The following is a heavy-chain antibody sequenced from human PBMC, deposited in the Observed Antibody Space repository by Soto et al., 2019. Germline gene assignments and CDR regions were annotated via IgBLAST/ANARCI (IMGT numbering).Heavy chain of an antibody. J-gene: IGHJ4*02. CDR2: RTGSGGTT. Sequence: EVQLLEAGGGLVQPGGSLRLSCAASGFTFSSYAMTWVRQAPGKGLEWVSMRTGSGGTTYYADPVQGRFTISRDNAMKTVYLQMNSLRAGYTAVYFCSNYGTSFGGGDYFDYWGQGTEVTVSS. D-gene: IGHD2-21*01. V-gene: IGHV3-23*01. CDR1: GFTFSSYA. CDR3: SNYGTSFGGGDYFDY.